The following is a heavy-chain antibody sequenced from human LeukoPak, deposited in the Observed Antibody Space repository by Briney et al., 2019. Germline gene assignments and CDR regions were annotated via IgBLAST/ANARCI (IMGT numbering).Heavy chain of an antibody. CDR1: GGSISSSDYD. V-gene: IGHV4-39*01. Sequence: PSETLSLTCTVSGGSISSSDYDWGWIRQPPGKGLQWIGSIFYSGITYYNPSLKSRVTISVDTSKNRFSLRLRSVIAADTAVYYCARQGIAVARDDYWGQGTLVTVSS. J-gene: IGHJ4*02. D-gene: IGHD6-19*01. CDR2: IFYSGIT. CDR3: ARQGIAVARDDY.